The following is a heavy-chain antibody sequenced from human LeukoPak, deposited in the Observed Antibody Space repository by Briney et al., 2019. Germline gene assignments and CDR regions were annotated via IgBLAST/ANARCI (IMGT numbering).Heavy chain of an antibody. J-gene: IGHJ6*03. D-gene: IGHD6-19*01. CDR1: GGSFSGYY. V-gene: IGHV4-34*01. CDR3: ARGLIGVAGTPTSYYYYYYMDV. Sequence: SETLSLTCAVYGGSFSGYYWSWIRQPPGKGLEWIGEINHSGSTNYNPSLKSRVTISVDTSKNQFSLKLSSVTAADTAVYYCARGLIGVAGTPTSYYYYYYMDVWGKGTTVTVSS. CDR2: INHSGST.